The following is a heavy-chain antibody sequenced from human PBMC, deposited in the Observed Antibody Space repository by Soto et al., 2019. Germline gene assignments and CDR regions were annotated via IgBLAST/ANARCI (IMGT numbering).Heavy chain of an antibody. CDR2: SYTSGST. Sequence: QVQMQESGPGLVKPSETLSLTCTVSGGSISSYYWCWIRQPAGKGLEWIGRSYTSGSTNYNPSLKSRVTISVDTSKNQFPLKLSSVTAADTAVYYCARMSEYCTNGVCYSGFYYWCQGTLVTVS. J-gene: IGHJ4*02. D-gene: IGHD2-8*01. CDR1: GGSISSYY. V-gene: IGHV4-4*07. CDR3: ARMSEYCTNGVCYSGFYY.